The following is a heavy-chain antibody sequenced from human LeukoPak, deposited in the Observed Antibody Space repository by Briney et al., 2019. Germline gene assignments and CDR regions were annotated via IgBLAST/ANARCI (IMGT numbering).Heavy chain of an antibody. Sequence: GGSLRLSCVVSGFDFSGFSMSWVRQAPGKGLEWVAIMKEHGSEIFYVDSVKGRFIISRDNARNSLYLQMNNLRAEDTAVYYCARPRGCGSARCNNFDYWGQGTLVTVSS. V-gene: IGHV3-7*01. CDR2: MKEHGSEI. D-gene: IGHD2-2*01. CDR1: GFDFSGFS. CDR3: ARPRGCGSARCNNFDY. J-gene: IGHJ4*02.